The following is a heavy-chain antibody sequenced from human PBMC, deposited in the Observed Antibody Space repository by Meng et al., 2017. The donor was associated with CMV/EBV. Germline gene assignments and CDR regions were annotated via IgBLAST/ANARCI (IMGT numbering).Heavy chain of an antibody. CDR3: ARDGFLEWLLYMAAGTYYYYGMDV. CDR1: GGSISSSSYY. V-gene: IGHV4-39*07. J-gene: IGHJ6*02. Sequence: SETLSLTCTVSGGSISSSSYYWGWIRQPPGKGLEWIGSIYYSGSTYYNPSLKSRVTISVDTSKNQFSLKLSSVTAADTAVYYCARDGFLEWLLYMAAGTYYYYGMDVWGQGTTVTVSS. D-gene: IGHD3-3*01. CDR2: IYYSGST.